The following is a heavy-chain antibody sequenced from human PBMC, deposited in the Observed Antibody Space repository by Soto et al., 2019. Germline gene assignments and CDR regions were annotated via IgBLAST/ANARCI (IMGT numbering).Heavy chain of an antibody. V-gene: IGHV3-21*01. J-gene: IGHJ4*02. Sequence: GGSLRLSCAASGFTFSSYSMNWVRQAPGKGLEWVSTISRSSSYIYYADSVKGRFTISRDNSKNSLYLQMNSLTAEDTAVYYCALRPKLCSPRQFDYWGQGTLVTVSS. CDR2: ISRSSSYI. CDR3: ALRPKLCSPRQFDY. D-gene: IGHD3-10*02. CDR1: GFTFSSYS.